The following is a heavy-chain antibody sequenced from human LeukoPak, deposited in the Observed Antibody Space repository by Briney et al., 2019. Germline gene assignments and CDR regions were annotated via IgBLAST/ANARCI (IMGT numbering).Heavy chain of an antibody. CDR3: ARHFRYYYDSSITFDY. D-gene: IGHD3-22*01. CDR1: GFTFSSYW. J-gene: IGHJ4*02. CDR2: IKQDGSEK. Sequence: PGGSLRLSCAASGFTFSSYWMSWVRQAPGKGLEWVANIKQDGSEKYYVDSVKGRFTISRDNAKNSLYLRMNSLRAEDTAVYYCARHFRYYYDSSITFDYWGQGTLVTVSS. V-gene: IGHV3-7*01.